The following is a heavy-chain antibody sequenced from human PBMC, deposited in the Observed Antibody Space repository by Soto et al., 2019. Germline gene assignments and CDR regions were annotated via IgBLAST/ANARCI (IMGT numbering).Heavy chain of an antibody. J-gene: IGHJ6*02. D-gene: IGHD3-10*01. Sequence: QVQLVQSGAEVKKPGASVKVSCKASGYTFTSYAIHWVRQAPGQRLEWMGWINAGNGNTKYSQKFQGRVTITRDTSASTAYMERSSLRYEDTAVYYCATAPGSGGMDVWGQGTTVTVSS. CDR1: GYTFTSYA. CDR3: ATAPGSGGMDV. CDR2: INAGNGNT. V-gene: IGHV1-3*01.